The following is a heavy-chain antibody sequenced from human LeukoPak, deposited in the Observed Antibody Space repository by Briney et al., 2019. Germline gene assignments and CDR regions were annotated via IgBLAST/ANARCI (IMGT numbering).Heavy chain of an antibody. V-gene: IGHV1-8*03. J-gene: IGHJ4*02. CDR1: GYTFTSYD. Sequence: ASVKVSCKASGYTFTSYDINWVRQATGQGLEWMGWMNPNSGNTGYAQKFQGRVTITRNTSISTAYMELSSLRSEDTAVYYCARGNRYCSGGSCPYYFDYWGQGTLVTVSS. D-gene: IGHD2-15*01. CDR3: ARGNRYCSGGSCPYYFDY. CDR2: MNPNSGNT.